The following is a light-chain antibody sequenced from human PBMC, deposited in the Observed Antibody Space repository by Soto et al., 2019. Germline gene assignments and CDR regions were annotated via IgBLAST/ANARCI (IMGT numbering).Light chain of an antibody. V-gene: IGKV1-5*03. J-gene: IGKJ5*01. CDR1: QSVSSW. CDR3: QQSYATPIT. Sequence: DIRITQSPSTLSASIGDRATLTCRASQSVSSWLAWYQQKPGKAPNLLIYKASSLASGIPARFSGSGSGTDFTLTISSLQPEDFATYYCQQSYATPITFGQGTRLAIK. CDR2: KAS.